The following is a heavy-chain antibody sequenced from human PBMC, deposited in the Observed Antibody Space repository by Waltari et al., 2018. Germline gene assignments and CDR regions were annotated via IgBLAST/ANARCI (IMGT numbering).Heavy chain of an antibody. D-gene: IGHD3-22*01. CDR1: GGSISSYY. CDR3: ARESIRSSGYYYPD. CDR2: IYTSGST. Sequence: QVQLQESSPGLVKPSETLSLTCTVSGGSISSYYWRWLRQPAGKGLEWIGRIYTSGSTNYNPSLKSRVTMSVDTSKNQFSLKLSSVTAADTAVYYCARESIRSSGYYYPDWGQGTLVTVSS. J-gene: IGHJ4*02. V-gene: IGHV4-4*07.